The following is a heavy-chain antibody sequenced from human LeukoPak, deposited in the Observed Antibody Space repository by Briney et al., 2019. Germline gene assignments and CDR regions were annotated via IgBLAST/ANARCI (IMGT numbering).Heavy chain of an antibody. J-gene: IGHJ6*02. Sequence: GGSLRLSCAASGFTFSSDAMSWVRQAPGKGLEWVSAISGSGGSTYYADSVKGRFTISRDNSKNTLYLQMNSLRAEDTAVYYCAKDVPTAMVYYYYGMDVWGQGTTVTVSS. CDR2: ISGSGGST. D-gene: IGHD5-18*01. CDR3: AKDVPTAMVYYYYGMDV. CDR1: GFTFSSDA. V-gene: IGHV3-23*01.